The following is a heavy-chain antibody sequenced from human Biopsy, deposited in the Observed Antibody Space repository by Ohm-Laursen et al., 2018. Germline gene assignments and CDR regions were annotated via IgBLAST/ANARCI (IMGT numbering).Heavy chain of an antibody. CDR2: IYYSGST. D-gene: IGHD3-22*01. V-gene: IGHV4-59*01. CDR3: ARWTPEYDSSRYYLDAFDI. Sequence: SETLSLTCTVSGGSISSDYWSWIRQTPGKGLEWIGYIYYSGSTNYNPSLKSRVTISLDTSKNQFSLMLSSVTAADTAVYYCARWTPEYDSSRYYLDAFDIWGQGTKVTVSS. J-gene: IGHJ3*02. CDR1: GGSISSDY.